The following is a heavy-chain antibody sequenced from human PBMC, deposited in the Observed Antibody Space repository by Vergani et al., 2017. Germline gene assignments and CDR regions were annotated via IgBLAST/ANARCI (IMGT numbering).Heavy chain of an antibody. V-gene: IGHV1-8*03. Sequence: QVQLVQSGAEVKKPGASVKVSCKASGYTFTSYDINWVRQATGQGLEWMGWMNPNSGNTGYAQKFQGRVTITRSTSISTAYMELSSLRSEDTAVYYCARGGYSSGWYDIGYYYYGMDVWGQGTTVTVSS. CDR2: MNPNSGNT. D-gene: IGHD6-19*01. J-gene: IGHJ6*02. CDR3: ARGGYSSGWYDIGYYYYGMDV. CDR1: GYTFTSYD.